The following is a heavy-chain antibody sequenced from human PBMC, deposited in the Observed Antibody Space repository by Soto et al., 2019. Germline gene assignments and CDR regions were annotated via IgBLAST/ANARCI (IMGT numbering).Heavy chain of an antibody. D-gene: IGHD2-15*01. CDR3: AKGGGSCCFDQ. V-gene: IGHV3-23*01. J-gene: IGHJ4*02. CDR1: GFTFSTFA. Sequence: EVQLLESGGGLVQPGGSLRLSCEASGFTFSTFAMSWVRQAPGKGLEWVSAISGSGGNSTFYGDSVKGRFTISRDNSKNTLYLQMNSLGAEDTAVYYCAKGGGSCCFDQWGQGTLVTVSS. CDR2: ISGSGGNST.